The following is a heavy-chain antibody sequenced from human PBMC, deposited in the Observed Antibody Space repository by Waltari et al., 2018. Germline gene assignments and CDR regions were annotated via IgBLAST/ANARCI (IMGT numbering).Heavy chain of an antibody. Sequence: EVQLVESGGGLVQPGGSLRLSCAASGFTFSSYSMTWVRQSPGKGLEWVSYISSSSSTINYADSGKGRFTISRDNAKNSLYLQMNSLRAEETAVYYCARDGVNNYGMDVWGQGTTVTVSS. D-gene: IGHD2-8*01. CDR2: ISSSSSTI. J-gene: IGHJ6*02. CDR1: GFTFSSYS. CDR3: ARDGVNNYGMDV. V-gene: IGHV3-48*01.